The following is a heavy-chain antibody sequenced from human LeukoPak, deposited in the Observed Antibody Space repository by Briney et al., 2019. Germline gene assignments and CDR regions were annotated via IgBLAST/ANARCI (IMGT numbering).Heavy chain of an antibody. J-gene: IGHJ4*02. CDR2: IYYSGST. Sequence: PSETLSLTCTVSGVSISSSNSYWGWIRQPPGKELEWIGSIYYSGSTYYNPSLKSRVTMSVDTSKNQFSLKLSSVTAADTAVYYCARDRRYSYGFFYWGQGTLVTVSS. V-gene: IGHV4-39*07. CDR1: GVSISSSNSY. CDR3: ARDRRYSYGFFY. D-gene: IGHD5-18*01.